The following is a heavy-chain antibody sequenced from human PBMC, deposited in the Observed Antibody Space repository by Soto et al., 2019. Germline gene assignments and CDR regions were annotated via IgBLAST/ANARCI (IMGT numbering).Heavy chain of an antibody. D-gene: IGHD3-16*01. CDR3: ARGDSQVSSVFDY. CDR2: IYYNGDT. CDR1: GGPFPSGGYY. V-gene: IGHV4-31*03. Sequence: QVQLQESGPGLVKPSQTLSLTCSVSGGPFPSGGYYWSWIRQEPGKGLEWIGYIYYNGDTSYNPSLRSRVTISAETSHTQFSLRLRSVTYADTAGYYCARGDSQVSSVFDYLSQGRLVT. J-gene: IGHJ4*02.